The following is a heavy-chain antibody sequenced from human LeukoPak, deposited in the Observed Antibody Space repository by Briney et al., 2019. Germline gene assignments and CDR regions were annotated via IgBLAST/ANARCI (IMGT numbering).Heavy chain of an antibody. CDR1: GGSISSSNW. Sequence: SGTLSLTCAVSGGSISSSNWWSWVRQPPGKGLEWIGEIYHSGSTNYNPSLKSRVTISVDKSKNQFSLKLSSVTAADTAVYYCGRDQGTAVTAAIRWFDPWGQGTLVTVSS. D-gene: IGHD2-2*02. J-gene: IGHJ5*02. V-gene: IGHV4-4*02. CDR3: GRDQGTAVTAAIRWFDP. CDR2: IYHSGST.